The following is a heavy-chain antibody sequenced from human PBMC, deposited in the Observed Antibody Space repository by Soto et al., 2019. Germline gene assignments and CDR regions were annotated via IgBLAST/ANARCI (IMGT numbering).Heavy chain of an antibody. V-gene: IGHV4-31*03. J-gene: IGHJ5*02. CDR1: GGSISSGVYY. CDR2: IYYSGST. Sequence: SETLSLTCTVSGGSISSGVYYWSWIRQHPGKGLEWIGYIYYSGSTYYNPSLKSRVTISVDTSKDQFSLRLSSVTAADTAVYYCARVVWFGELLHSNWFDPWGQGTLVTVSS. CDR3: ARVVWFGELLHSNWFDP. D-gene: IGHD3-10*01.